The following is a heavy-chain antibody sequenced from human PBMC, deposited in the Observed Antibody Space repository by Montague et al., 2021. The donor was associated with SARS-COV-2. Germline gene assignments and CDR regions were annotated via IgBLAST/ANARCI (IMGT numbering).Heavy chain of an antibody. CDR1: GGSFSGYY. CDR2: ISHCGST. V-gene: IGHV4-34*01. CDR3: ARFAYRLLLSASYCGMDV. J-gene: IGHJ6*02. Sequence: SETLSLTCAVYGGSFSGYYWSWNCQPQGKGLEWTWEISHCGSTNYNPSLKSRVTISIDTSRNQFSLKLSSVTAADTAVYYCARFAYRLLLSASYCGMDVWGQGTTATVSS. D-gene: IGHD2-2*01.